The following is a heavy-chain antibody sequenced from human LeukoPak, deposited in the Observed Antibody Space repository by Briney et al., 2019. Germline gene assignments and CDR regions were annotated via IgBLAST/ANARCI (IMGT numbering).Heavy chain of an antibody. CDR2: ISGSGGST. CDR3: AEGVRGGLGYFDY. V-gene: IGHV3-23*01. Sequence: GGSLRLSCAASGFTFSSYAMSWVRQAPGKGLEWVSAISGSGGSTYYADSVKGRFTISRDNSKNTLYLQMNSLRAEDTAVYYCAEGVRGGLGYFDYWGQGTLVTVSS. CDR1: GFTFSSYA. D-gene: IGHD3-10*01. J-gene: IGHJ4*02.